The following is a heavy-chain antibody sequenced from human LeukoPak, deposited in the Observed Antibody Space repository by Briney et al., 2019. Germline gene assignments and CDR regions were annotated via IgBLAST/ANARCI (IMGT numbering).Heavy chain of an antibody. J-gene: IGHJ5*02. Sequence: SETLSLTCTVSGGSISSSSYYWGWIRQPAGKGLEWIGRIYTSGSTNYNPSLKSRVTMSVDTSKNQFSLKLSSVTAADTAVYYCARDPNAISNWFDPWGQGTLVTVSS. CDR3: ARDPNAISNWFDP. CDR2: IYTSGST. V-gene: IGHV4-61*02. D-gene: IGHD3-3*02. CDR1: GGSISSSSYY.